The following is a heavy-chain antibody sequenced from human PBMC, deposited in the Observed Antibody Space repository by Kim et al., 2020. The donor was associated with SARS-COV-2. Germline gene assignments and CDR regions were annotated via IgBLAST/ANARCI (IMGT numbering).Heavy chain of an antibody. D-gene: IGHD3-9*01. Sequence: SASVKGRFTISRDNSKNTLCLQVNGLRAGETAVYCCARPYDIGCYRFDYWGQGTLVTVSS. V-gene: IGHV3-23*01. J-gene: IGHJ4*02. CDR3: ARPYDIGCYRFDY.